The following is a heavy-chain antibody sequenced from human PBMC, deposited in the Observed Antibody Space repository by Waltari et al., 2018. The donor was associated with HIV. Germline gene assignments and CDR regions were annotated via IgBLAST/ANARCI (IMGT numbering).Heavy chain of an antibody. CDR1: GLTFSSYG. J-gene: IGHJ4*02. Sequence: GLTFSSYGMHWVRQAPGKGLEWVAVISYDGSNKYYADSVKGRFTISRDNSKNTLNLQMNTLRAEDTAVYYCAIDRLLYCSSTSCHTLAYWGQGTLVTVSS. D-gene: IGHD2-2*01. V-gene: IGHV3-30*03. CDR3: AIDRLLYCSSTSCHTLAY. CDR2: ISYDGSNK.